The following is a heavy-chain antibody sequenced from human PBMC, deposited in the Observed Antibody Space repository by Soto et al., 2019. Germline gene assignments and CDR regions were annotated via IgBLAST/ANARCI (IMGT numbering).Heavy chain of an antibody. Sequence: QVQLVETGGGVVHPGRSLRLSCAASGFTFSHYGIHWVRQAPGKGLEWLAVISYDGSNKHYADSVKGRFTASRDNSKNTLYLQMNSLRAEDTAVYFCARYSGKYQGPIDYWGLGTLVTVSS. D-gene: IGHD1-26*01. V-gene: IGHV3-30*03. CDR1: GFTFSHYG. J-gene: IGHJ4*02. CDR3: ARYSGKYQGPIDY. CDR2: ISYDGSNK.